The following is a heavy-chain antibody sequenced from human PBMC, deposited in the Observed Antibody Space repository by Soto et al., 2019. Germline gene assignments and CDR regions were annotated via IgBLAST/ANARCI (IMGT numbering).Heavy chain of an antibody. J-gene: IGHJ5*02. CDR2: INAGNGNT. CDR3: ARENKGLLWFGESNWFDP. Sequence: ASVKVSCKASGYTFTSYAMHWVRQAPGQRLEWMGWINAGNGNTKYSQKFQGRVTITRDTSASTAYMELSSPRSEDTAVYYCARENKGLLWFGESNWFDPWGQGTLVTVSS. CDR1: GYTFTSYA. D-gene: IGHD3-10*01. V-gene: IGHV1-3*01.